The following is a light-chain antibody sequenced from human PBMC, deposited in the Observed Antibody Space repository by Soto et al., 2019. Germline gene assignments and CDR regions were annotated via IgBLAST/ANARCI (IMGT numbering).Light chain of an antibody. Sequence: QSVLTQPASVSGSPGQSITISCTGTSSDVGGYNYVSWYQQHPGKAPKLMIYDVSNRPSGVSNRFSGSKSGNTASLTISGLRPQDEDEYYCNSYTSSGTVVFGTGTKLTVL. CDR2: DVS. CDR1: SSDVGGYNY. J-gene: IGLJ1*01. V-gene: IGLV2-14*01. CDR3: NSYTSSGTVV.